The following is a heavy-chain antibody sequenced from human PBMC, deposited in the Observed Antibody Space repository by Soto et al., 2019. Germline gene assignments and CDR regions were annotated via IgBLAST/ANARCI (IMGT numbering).Heavy chain of an antibody. J-gene: IGHJ5*02. Sequence: PSETLSLTCAVSGGSITSSNLWSWLRQPPGQGLEWIGEIYHSGSANYNPSPKSRVIISVDKSKNQFSLSLTSVTAADTAVYYCARGSTTVVTPNWFDPWGQGTLVTAPQ. CDR2: IYHSGSA. V-gene: IGHV4-4*02. CDR3: ARGSTTVVTPNWFDP. CDR1: GGSITSSNL. D-gene: IGHD4-4*01.